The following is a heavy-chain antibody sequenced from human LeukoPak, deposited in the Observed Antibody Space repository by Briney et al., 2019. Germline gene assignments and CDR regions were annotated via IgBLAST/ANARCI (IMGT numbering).Heavy chain of an antibody. J-gene: IGHJ4*02. Sequence: SETLSLTCTVSGGSISSSSYYWGWIRQPPGKGLEWIGSIYYSGSTYYNPSLKSRVTISVDTSKNQFSLKLSSVTAADTAVHYCARPTGGGGSCLDYWGPGTLVTVSS. CDR3: ARPTGGGGSCLDY. D-gene: IGHD2-15*01. CDR2: IYYSGST. V-gene: IGHV4-39*01. CDR1: GGSISSSSYY.